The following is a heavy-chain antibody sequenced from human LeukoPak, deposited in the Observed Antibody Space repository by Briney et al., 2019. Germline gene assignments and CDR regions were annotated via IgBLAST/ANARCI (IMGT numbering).Heavy chain of an antibody. Sequence: GGSLRLSCAASGFAFSSYAMHWVRQAPGKGLEWVAIISYDGITEDYSDSVKGRFSISRDNSKNALYLQMNSLRAEDTAVYYCARDLSVYYTSSISTPKYFDYWGQGTLVTVSS. J-gene: IGHJ4*02. CDR1: GFAFSSYA. CDR2: ISYDGITE. D-gene: IGHD3-22*01. V-gene: IGHV3-30*04. CDR3: ARDLSVYYTSSISTPKYFDY.